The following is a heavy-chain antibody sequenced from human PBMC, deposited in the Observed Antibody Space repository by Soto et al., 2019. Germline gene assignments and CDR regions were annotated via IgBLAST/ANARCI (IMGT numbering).Heavy chain of an antibody. Sequence: QPXGSLRLSCSASGVTFSSYGMHWVRQAPGKGLEWVAVISYDGSNKYYADSVKGRFTISRDNSKNTLYLQMNSLRAEDTAVYYCATEYYDILTGYLKSGFDYWGQGTLVTVSS. CDR1: GVTFSSYG. V-gene: IGHV3-30*03. CDR3: ATEYYDILTGYLKSGFDY. D-gene: IGHD3-9*01. J-gene: IGHJ4*02. CDR2: ISYDGSNK.